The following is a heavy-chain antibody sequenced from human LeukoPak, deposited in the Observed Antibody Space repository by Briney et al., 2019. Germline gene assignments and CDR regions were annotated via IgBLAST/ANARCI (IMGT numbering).Heavy chain of an antibody. CDR2: ISSSGSTV. J-gene: IGHJ3*02. D-gene: IGHD5-12*01. V-gene: IGHV3-48*03. CDR1: GFTFSSYE. Sequence: PGGSLRLSCAASGFTFSSYEMNWVRQAPGEGLEWVSYISSSGSTVYYADSVKGRFTISRDNAKNSLYLQMNSLRAEDTAVYYCARVGGEWLRRGNDIWGQGTMVTVSS. CDR3: ARVGGEWLRRGNDI.